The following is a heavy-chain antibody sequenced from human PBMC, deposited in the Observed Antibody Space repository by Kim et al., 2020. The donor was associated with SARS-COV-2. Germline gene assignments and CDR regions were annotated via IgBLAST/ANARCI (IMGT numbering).Heavy chain of an antibody. V-gene: IGHV3-7*01. CDR3: AGGSRVRGGFTFDY. Sequence: VDSVKGRFTNSRDNAKNSLFLQMNSLRAEDTAVYYWAGGSRVRGGFTFDYWGQGTLVTVSS. D-gene: IGHD3-10*01. J-gene: IGHJ4*02.